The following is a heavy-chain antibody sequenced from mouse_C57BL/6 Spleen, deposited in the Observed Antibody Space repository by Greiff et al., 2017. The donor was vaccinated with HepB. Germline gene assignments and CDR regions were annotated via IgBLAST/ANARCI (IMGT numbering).Heavy chain of an antibody. D-gene: IGHD1-1*01. V-gene: IGHV1-50*01. J-gene: IGHJ4*01. CDR1: GYTFTSYW. Sequence: VQLQQPGAELVKPGASVKLSCKASGYTFTSYWMQWVKQRPGQGLEWIGEIDPSDSYTNYNQKFKGKATLTVDTSSSTAYMQLSSLTSEDSAVYYCARAITTVVGGAMDYWGQGTSVTVSS. CDR2: IDPSDSYT. CDR3: ARAITTVVGGAMDY.